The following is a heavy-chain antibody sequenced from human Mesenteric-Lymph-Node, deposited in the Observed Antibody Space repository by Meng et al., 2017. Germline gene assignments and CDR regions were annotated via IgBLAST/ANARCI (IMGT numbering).Heavy chain of an antibody. J-gene: IGHJ4*02. V-gene: IGHV4-4*03. CDR1: GSSISSNIR. Sequence: QGHQQQWGPCLLNPPGTPSLTCGVPGSSISSNIRWTWVRQPPGKGLEWIGDIDDSGSTNYNPSLNSRISISLDKSKNHFSLKVNSVTAADTAVYYCARGKQDAWELLAYWGQGALVTVSS. CDR3: ARGKQDAWELLAY. D-gene: IGHD1-26*01. CDR2: IDDSGST.